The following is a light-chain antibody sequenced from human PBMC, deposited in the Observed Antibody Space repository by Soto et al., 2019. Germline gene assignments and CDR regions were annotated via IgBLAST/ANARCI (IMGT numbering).Light chain of an antibody. Sequence: DIQMTQSPSTLSASVGDRVTITCRASQSISTWLAWYQQKPGKAPKLLIYKASSLESGVPSRFSGSGSGTEFTLIISSLQPDDLATYYCQEYINRWTFGQGTKVEIK. CDR1: QSISTW. CDR3: QEYINRWT. CDR2: KAS. J-gene: IGKJ1*01. V-gene: IGKV1-5*03.